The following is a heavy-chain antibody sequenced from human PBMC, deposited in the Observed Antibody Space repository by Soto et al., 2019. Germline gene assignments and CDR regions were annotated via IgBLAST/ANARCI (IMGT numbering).Heavy chain of an antibody. V-gene: IGHV4-34*01. CDR3: ARGPLYCGGDCYATRSYYFDY. CDR2: INHSGST. Sequence: PSETLSLTCAVYGGSFSGYYWSWIRQPPGKGLEWIGEINHSGSTNYNPSLKSRVTISVDTSKNQFSLKLSSVTAADTAVYYCARGPLYCGGDCYATRSYYFDYWGQGTLVTDSS. D-gene: IGHD2-21*02. CDR1: GGSFSGYY. J-gene: IGHJ4*02.